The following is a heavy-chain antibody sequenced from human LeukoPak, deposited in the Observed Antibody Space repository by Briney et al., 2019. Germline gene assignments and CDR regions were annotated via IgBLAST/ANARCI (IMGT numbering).Heavy chain of an antibody. CDR1: GVSISSNSNY. Sequence: WGTLSLTCPVSGVSISSNSNYWVGHARPPGKGGEWIGGIYYTGSTNYNPSLKSRVTISVDTSKNQFSLKLSSVTAADTAVYYCAREGYSSGWYGPSGYWGQGTLVTVSS. D-gene: IGHD6-19*01. J-gene: IGHJ4*02. V-gene: IGHV4-39*07. CDR2: IYYTGST. CDR3: AREGYSSGWYGPSGY.